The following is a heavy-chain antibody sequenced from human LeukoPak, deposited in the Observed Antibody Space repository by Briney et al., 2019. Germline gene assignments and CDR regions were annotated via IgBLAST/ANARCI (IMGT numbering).Heavy chain of an antibody. Sequence: QPGRSLRLSCAASGFTFSSYAMHWVRQAPGKGLEWVAVISYDGSSKYYADSVKGRFTISRDNSKNTLYLQMNSLRAEDTAVYYCASVSTASGGGYFDYWGQGTLVTVSS. CDR2: ISYDGSSK. J-gene: IGHJ4*02. V-gene: IGHV3-30-3*01. CDR3: ASVSTASGGGYFDY. CDR1: GFTFSSYA. D-gene: IGHD3-16*01.